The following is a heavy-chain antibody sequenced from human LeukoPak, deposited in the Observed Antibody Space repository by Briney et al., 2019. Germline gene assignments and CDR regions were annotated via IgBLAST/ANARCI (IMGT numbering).Heavy chain of an antibody. CDR1: GGSISSGSYY. Sequence: PSQTLSLTCTVSGGSISSGSYYWTWIRQPAGKGLEWIGRIYISESANYNSSLESRVTISVDTSKNQFSLKLSSVTAADTAAYYCARSRERICSATACYVDLQARWGHGTLVTVSS. D-gene: IGHD2-2*01. V-gene: IGHV4-61*02. J-gene: IGHJ4*01. CDR3: ARSRERICSATACYVDLQAR. CDR2: IYISESA.